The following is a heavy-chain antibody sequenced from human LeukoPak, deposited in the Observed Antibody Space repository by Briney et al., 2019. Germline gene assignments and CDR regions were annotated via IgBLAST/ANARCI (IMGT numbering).Heavy chain of an antibody. CDR1: GFTFSSYE. CDR2: ISSRGSTI. Sequence: PGGSLRLSCAASGFTFSSYEMNWVRQSPGKCLEWVSYISSRGSTIYYADAVKGRFTISRDNAKNSLYLQMNSLRAEHTAVYYCAELGITLIGGVWGKGTTVTISS. D-gene: IGHD3-10*02. CDR3: AELGITLIGGV. V-gene: IGHV3-48*03. J-gene: IGHJ6*04.